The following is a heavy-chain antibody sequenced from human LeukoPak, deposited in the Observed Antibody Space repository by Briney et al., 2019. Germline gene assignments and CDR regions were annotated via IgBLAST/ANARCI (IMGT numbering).Heavy chain of an antibody. V-gene: IGHV3-66*04. CDR1: GFTVSTIY. Sequence: GGSLRLSCGASGFTVSTIYMSWVRQAPGKGLECVSVVYSGGSTYYADSVKGRFTISRDNSKNTLYLQMSSLRAEDTAVYYCARHFGVISKGVYYYYYGLDVWGQGTTVTVSS. CDR2: VYSGGST. D-gene: IGHD3-3*01. CDR3: ARHFGVISKGVYYYYYGLDV. J-gene: IGHJ6*02.